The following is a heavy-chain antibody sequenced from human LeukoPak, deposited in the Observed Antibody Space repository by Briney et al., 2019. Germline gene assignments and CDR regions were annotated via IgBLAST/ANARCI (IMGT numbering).Heavy chain of an antibody. CDR3: AREDIVVVPALGGFDP. V-gene: IGHV1-46*03. Sequence: ASVKVSCKASGYAFTSYYMHWVRQAPGQGLEWMGIINPSGGSTSYAQKFQGRVTMTRDTSTSTVYTELSSLRSEDTAVYYCAREDIVVVPALGGFDPWGQGTLVTVSS. D-gene: IGHD2-2*01. J-gene: IGHJ5*02. CDR1: GYAFTSYY. CDR2: INPSGGST.